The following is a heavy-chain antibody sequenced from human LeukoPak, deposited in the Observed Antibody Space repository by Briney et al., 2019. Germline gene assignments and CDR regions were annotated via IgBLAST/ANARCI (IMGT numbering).Heavy chain of an antibody. CDR1: GYTFTGYY. D-gene: IGHD3-10*01. Sequence: GASVKVSCKASGYTFTGYYMHWVRQAPGQGLEWMGRINPNSGGTNYAQKFQGRVTMTRDTSISTAYMELSRLRSDDTAVYYCAREQGWLGELSPPYYYGMDVWGQGTTVTVSS. CDR2: INPNSGGT. CDR3: AREQGWLGELSPPYYYGMDV. V-gene: IGHV1-2*06. J-gene: IGHJ6*02.